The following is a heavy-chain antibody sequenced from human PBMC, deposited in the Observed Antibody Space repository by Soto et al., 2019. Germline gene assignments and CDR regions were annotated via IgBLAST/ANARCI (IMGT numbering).Heavy chain of an antibody. CDR2: INSSSSYI. D-gene: IGHD2-15*01. CDR1: GFTFSSYS. CDR3: ARDYCSGGSCCSGVNDFDI. J-gene: IGHJ3*02. Sequence: PGGSLRLSCAASGFTFSSYSMNWVRQAPGKGLEWVSSINSSSSYIYYADSVKGRFTISRDNAKNSLYLQMNSLRAEDTAVYYCARDYCSGGSCCSGVNDFDIWGQGTMVTVSS. V-gene: IGHV3-21*01.